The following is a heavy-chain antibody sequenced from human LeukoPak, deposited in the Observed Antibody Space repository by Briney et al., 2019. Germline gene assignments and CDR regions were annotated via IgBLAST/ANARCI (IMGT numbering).Heavy chain of an antibody. CDR1: GFTFSSYA. Sequence: GGSLRLSCAASGFTFSSYAMHWVRQAPGKGLEWVAVISYDGSNKYYADSVKGRFTISRDNSKNTLYLQMNSLRAEDTAVYYCARDLEGWQPDYWGQGTLVTVSS. J-gene: IGHJ4*02. D-gene: IGHD5-24*01. CDR2: ISYDGSNK. V-gene: IGHV3-30-3*01. CDR3: ARDLEGWQPDY.